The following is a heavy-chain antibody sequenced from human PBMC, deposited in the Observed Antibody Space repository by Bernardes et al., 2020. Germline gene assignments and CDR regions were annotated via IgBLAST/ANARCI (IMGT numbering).Heavy chain of an antibody. V-gene: IGHV4-59*01. CDR1: GGSISSYY. CDR2: IYYSGNT. CDR3: ARRAPAATAFDY. Sequence: SETLSLTCTVSGGSISSYYWSWIRRPPGKGLECIGYIYYSGNTNYNPSLKSRVTISVDTSKNQFSLRLTSVTAADTAVYYCARRAPAATAFDYWGQGTLVTVSS. D-gene: IGHD2-2*01. J-gene: IGHJ4*02.